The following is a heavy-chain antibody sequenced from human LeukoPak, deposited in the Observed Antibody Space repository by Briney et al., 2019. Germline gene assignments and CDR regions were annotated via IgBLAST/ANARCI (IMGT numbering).Heavy chain of an antibody. CDR1: GFTFSSYS. CDR3: AKGGWRTGDGMNV. Sequence: GGSLRLSCAASGFTFSSYSMNWVRQAPGKGLEWVSSISSSSSYIYYADSVKGRFTISRDNSKNTLYLQMNSLRVDDTAVYYCAKGGWRTGDGMNVWGQGATVTVSS. J-gene: IGHJ6*02. V-gene: IGHV3-21*04. CDR2: ISSSSSYI. D-gene: IGHD6-19*01.